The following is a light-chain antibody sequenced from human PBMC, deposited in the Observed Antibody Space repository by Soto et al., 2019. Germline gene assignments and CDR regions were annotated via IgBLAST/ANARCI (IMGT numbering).Light chain of an antibody. CDR2: GAS. CDR3: QQYGSSPPIT. J-gene: IGKJ5*01. CDR1: QSVSSSY. Sequence: EFVLTQSPGTLSFSAGERATLSCRASQSVSSSYLAWYQQKPGQAPRLLIYGASSRATGIPDRFSGSGSGTDFTLTISRLEPEDFAVYYCQQYGSSPPITFGQGTRLEIK. V-gene: IGKV3-20*01.